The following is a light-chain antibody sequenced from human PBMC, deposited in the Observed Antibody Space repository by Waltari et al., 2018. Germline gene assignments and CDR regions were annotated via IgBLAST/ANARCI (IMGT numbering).Light chain of an antibody. CDR2: GAS. J-gene: IGKJ3*01. CDR3: QQYDSSPFT. Sequence: EIVLTQSPGTLSLSPGERATLSCRASQSVSSSYLACYQQKFGQAPRLLIYGASSRATGIPDRFSGSGSGTDFTLTISRLEPEDFAVYYCQQYDSSPFTFGPGTKVDIK. CDR1: QSVSSSY. V-gene: IGKV3-20*01.